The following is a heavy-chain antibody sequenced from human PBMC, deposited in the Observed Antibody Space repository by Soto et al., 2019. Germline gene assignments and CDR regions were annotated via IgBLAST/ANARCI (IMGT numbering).Heavy chain of an antibody. CDR3: ARIGYGDYGWDINYYGMDV. V-gene: IGHV4-34*01. J-gene: IGHJ6*02. Sequence: PSETLSLTCAVYGGSFSGYYWSWIRQPPGKGLEWIGEINHSGSTNYNPSLKSRVTISVDTSKNQFSLKLSSVTAADTAVYYCARIGYGDYGWDINYYGMDVWGQGTTVTVSS. CDR2: INHSGST. CDR1: GGSFSGYY. D-gene: IGHD4-17*01.